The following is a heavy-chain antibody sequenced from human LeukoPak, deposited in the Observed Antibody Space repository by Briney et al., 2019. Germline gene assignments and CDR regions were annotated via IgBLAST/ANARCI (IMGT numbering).Heavy chain of an antibody. CDR3: ATDPLGAAPRSHDY. CDR2: ISYGDSYGDSYI. Sequence: GGSLRLSCAASGFTFSSCGMHWVRQAPGEGLEWVSSISYGDSYGDSYIYYADSVKGRFTISRDDAKNSLYLQMNSLRVEDTAVYYCATDPLGAAPRSHDYWGQGTLVTVSS. D-gene: IGHD3-16*01. V-gene: IGHV3-21*01. J-gene: IGHJ4*01. CDR1: GFTFSSCG.